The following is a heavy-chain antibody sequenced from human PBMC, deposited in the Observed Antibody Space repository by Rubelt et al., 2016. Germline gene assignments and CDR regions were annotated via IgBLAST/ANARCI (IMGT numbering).Heavy chain of an antibody. J-gene: IGHJ4*02. CDR3: ARESDALAGYFDY. D-gene: IGHD3-10*01. CDR2: IYYSGST. Sequence: QVQLQESGPGLVKPSQTLSLTCTVSGGSISSGGYYWSWIRQHPGKGLEWIGYIYYSGSTNYNPSPKSRVTISVDTSKNLFSLKLRSVTAADTAVYYCARESDALAGYFDYWGQGTLVTVSS. CDR1: GGSISSGGYY. V-gene: IGHV4-61*08.